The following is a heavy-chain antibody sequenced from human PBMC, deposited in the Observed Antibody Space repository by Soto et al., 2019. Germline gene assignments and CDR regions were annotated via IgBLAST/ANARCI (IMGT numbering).Heavy chain of an antibody. CDR1: GLTFSTDE. J-gene: IGHJ4*02. Sequence: EVQLVASGGDLVPPGGSLRLSCAVSGLTFSTDEMNWVRQAPGKGLEWLAYISYTSTTIKYADDVKGRFAVSRDHAKKALYLQMSNLRVEDTAIYYCVREGGSLAFDSWGQGTLVTVSS. CDR2: ISYTSTTI. CDR3: VREGGSLAFDS. D-gene: IGHD1-1*01. V-gene: IGHV3-48*03.